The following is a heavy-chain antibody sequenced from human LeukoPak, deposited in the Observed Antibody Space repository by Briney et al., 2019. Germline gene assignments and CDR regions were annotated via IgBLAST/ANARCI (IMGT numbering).Heavy chain of an antibody. V-gene: IGHV4-59*08. CDR3: ARHIQAPAAPMDV. D-gene: IGHD2-2*01. CDR1: GGSISRYY. J-gene: IGHJ6*03. CDR2: IYYSGST. Sequence: SETLSLTCTVSGGSISRYYWSWIPQPPGKGLEWIGYIYYSGSTNYSPSLKSRVTISVDTSKNQFSLKLSSVTAADTAVYYCARHIQAPAAPMDVWGKGTTVTVSS.